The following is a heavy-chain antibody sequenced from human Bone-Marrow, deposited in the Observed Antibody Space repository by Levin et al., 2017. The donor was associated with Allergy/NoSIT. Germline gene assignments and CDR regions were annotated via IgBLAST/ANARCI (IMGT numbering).Heavy chain of an antibody. V-gene: IGHV5-51*01. D-gene: IGHD1-26*01. CDR3: WRPRPQDCAAYYPNDF. Sequence: PGGSLRLSCKTSGFSFSGHWIGWVRQMSGKGLELMGVIYPSDSDTRYGPSFEGQVTMSVDKSTATAYLQWRSLQASDTAIYYCWRPRPQDCAAYYPNDFWGQGTLVTVSS. CDR2: IYPSDSDT. J-gene: IGHJ4*02. CDR1: GFSFSGHW.